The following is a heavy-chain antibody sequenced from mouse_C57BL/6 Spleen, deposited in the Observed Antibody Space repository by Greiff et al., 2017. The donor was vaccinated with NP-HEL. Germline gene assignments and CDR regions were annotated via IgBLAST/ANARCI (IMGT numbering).Heavy chain of an antibody. CDR2: IDPANGNT. J-gene: IGHJ1*03. CDR1: GFNIKNTY. D-gene: IGHD1-1*01. Sequence: EVQLQQSVAELVRPGASVKLSCTTSGFNIKNTYMHWVKQRPEQGLEWIGRIDPANGNTKYAPKFQGKATITADTSSNTVYLQRSSLTSEDTAIYDCARAGSSYGGYCDVWGTGTTVTVAS. V-gene: IGHV14-3*01. CDR3: ARAGSSYGGYCDV.